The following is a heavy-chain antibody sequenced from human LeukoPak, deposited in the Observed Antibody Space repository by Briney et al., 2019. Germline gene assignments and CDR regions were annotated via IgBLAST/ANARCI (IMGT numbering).Heavy chain of an antibody. CDR2: IYYSGST. CDR3: ASGVEQQLGPGFDY. V-gene: IGHV4-39*07. J-gene: IGHJ4*02. D-gene: IGHD6-13*01. CDR1: GGSISSSSYY. Sequence: SETLSLTCTVSGGSISSSSYYWGWIRQPPGKGLEWIGSIYYSGSTYYNPSLKSRVTISVDTSKNQFSLKLSSVTAADTAVYYCASGVEQQLGPGFDYWGQGTLVTVSS.